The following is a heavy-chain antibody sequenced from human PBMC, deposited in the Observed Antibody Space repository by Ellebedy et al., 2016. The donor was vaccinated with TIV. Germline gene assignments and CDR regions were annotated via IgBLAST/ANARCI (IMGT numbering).Heavy chain of an antibody. V-gene: IGHV1-69*13. CDR1: GGTFSSYA. Sequence: ASVKVSCKASGGTFSSYAISWVRQAPGQGLEWMGGIIPIFGTANYAQKFQGRVTITADESTSTAYMELSSLRSEDTAVYYCARAGRYYDSSGYYKYYFDYWGQGTLVTVSS. CDR2: IIPIFGTA. CDR3: ARAGRYYDSSGYYKYYFDY. D-gene: IGHD3-22*01. J-gene: IGHJ4*02.